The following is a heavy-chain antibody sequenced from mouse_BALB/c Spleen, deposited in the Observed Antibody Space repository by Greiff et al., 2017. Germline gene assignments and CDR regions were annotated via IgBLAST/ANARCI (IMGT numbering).Heavy chain of an antibody. J-gene: IGHJ2*01. Sequence: QVTLKESGPGILQPSQTLSLTCSFSGFSLSTSGMGVSWIRQPSGKGLEWLAHIYWDDDKRYNPSLKSRLTISKDTSSNQVFLKITSVDTADTATYYCARTAYYGNWNFDYWGQGTTLTVSS. D-gene: IGHD2-10*01. V-gene: IGHV8-12*01. CDR1: GFSLSTSGMG. CDR3: ARTAYYGNWNFDY. CDR2: IYWDDDK.